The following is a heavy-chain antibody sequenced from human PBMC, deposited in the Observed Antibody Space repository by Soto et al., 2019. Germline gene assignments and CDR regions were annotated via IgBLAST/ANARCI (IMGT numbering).Heavy chain of an antibody. CDR3: ARVAVEMATIHVFDY. J-gene: IGHJ4*02. CDR2: ISYDGSNK. CDR1: GFTFSSYA. Sequence: QVQLVESGGGVVQPGRSLRLSCAASGFTFSSYAMHWVRQAPGKGLEWVAVISYDGSNKYYADSVKGRFTISRDNSKNTLYLQMNSRRAEDTALYYCARVAVEMATIHVFDYWGQGTLVTVSS. V-gene: IGHV3-30-3*01. D-gene: IGHD5-12*01.